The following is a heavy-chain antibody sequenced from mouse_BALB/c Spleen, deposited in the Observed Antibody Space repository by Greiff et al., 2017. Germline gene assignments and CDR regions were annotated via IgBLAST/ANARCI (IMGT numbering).Heavy chain of an antibody. CDR2: FHPYNDDT. V-gene: IGHV1-47*01. CDR3: ARGSYFDY. Sequence: VQLQQSGAELVKPGASVEMSCKSFVYTFTTYPIEWMKQNHGKSLEWIGNFHPYNDDTKYNEKFKGKAKLTVEKSSSTVYLELSRLTSDDSAVYYCARGSYFDYWGQGTTLTVSS. J-gene: IGHJ2*01. CDR1: VYTFTTYP.